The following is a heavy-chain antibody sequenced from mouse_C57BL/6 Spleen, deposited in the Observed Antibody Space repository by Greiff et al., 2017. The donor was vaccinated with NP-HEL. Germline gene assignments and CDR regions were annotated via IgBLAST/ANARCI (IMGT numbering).Heavy chain of an antibody. J-gene: IGHJ2*01. CDR1: GYTFTSYW. V-gene: IGHV1-69*01. CDR2: IDPSDSYT. Sequence: QVQLQQPGAELVMPGASVKLSCKASGYTFTSYWMHWVKQRPGQGLEWIGEIDPSDSYTNYNQKFKGKSTLTVDKSSSTAYMQLSSLTSEDSAVYYCARQRLGRYFDYWGQGTTLTVSS. D-gene: IGHD4-1*01. CDR3: ARQRLGRYFDY.